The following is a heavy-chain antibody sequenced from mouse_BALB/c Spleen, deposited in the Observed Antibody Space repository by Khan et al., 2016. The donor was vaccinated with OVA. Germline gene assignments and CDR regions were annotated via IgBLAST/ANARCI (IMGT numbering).Heavy chain of an antibody. Sequence: VQLQEPGTELVRPGTSVKMSCKAAGYTFTNYWIGWVKQRPGHGLEWIGDIYPGGGYINYNEKFKGKATLTADTSSSTAYIQLSSLTSEDSAIYYCAKGNRYVDYAMDYWGQGTSVTVSS. CDR1: GYTFTNYW. J-gene: IGHJ4*01. CDR2: IYPGGGYI. CDR3: AKGNRYVDYAMDY. V-gene: IGHV1-63*02. D-gene: IGHD2-14*01.